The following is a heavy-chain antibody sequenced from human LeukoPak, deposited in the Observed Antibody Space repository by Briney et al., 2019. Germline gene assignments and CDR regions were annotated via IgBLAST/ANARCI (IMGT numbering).Heavy chain of an antibody. CDR2: IYYSGST. D-gene: IGHD6-19*01. V-gene: IGHV4-30-4*08. CDR1: GGSISSGDYY. CDR3: ARHIETGSSGWLYYYYYGMDV. Sequence: SETLSLTCTVSGGSISSGDYYWSWIRQYPGKGLEWLGFIYYSGSTNYNPSLESRVTISVDTSKNQFSLKLSSVTAADTAVYYCARHIETGSSGWLYYYYYGMDVWGQGTTVTVSS. J-gene: IGHJ6*02.